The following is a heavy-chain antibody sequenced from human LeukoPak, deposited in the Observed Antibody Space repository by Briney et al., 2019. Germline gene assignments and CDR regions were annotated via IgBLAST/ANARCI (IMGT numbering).Heavy chain of an antibody. Sequence: ASVKVSCKASGYTFTGYYMHWVRQAPGQGLEWMGWINPNSGGTNYAQKFQGRVTMTRDTSISTAYMELSRLRSDDTAVYYCARDNYCDSSGYPPPSYYYYYMDVWGKGTTVTISS. D-gene: IGHD3-22*01. CDR2: INPNSGGT. J-gene: IGHJ6*03. CDR3: ARDNYCDSSGYPPPSYYYYYMDV. V-gene: IGHV1-2*02. CDR1: GYTFTGYY.